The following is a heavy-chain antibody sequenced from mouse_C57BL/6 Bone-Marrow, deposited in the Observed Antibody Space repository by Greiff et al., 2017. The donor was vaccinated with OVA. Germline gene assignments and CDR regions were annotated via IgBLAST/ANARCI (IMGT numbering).Heavy chain of an antibody. CDR3: SREGKGYFDV. V-gene: IGHV3-6*01. CDR1: GYSITSGYF. J-gene: IGHJ1*03. CDR2: ISSDGGT. D-gene: IGHD1-3*01. Sequence: EVQLVESGPGLVKPSQSLSLSCSVSGYSITSGYFWIWIRQFPGNLLEWLGFISSDGGTNSNPSLKNRTSITRDTSQNPFFLQLNSLTTEDTATYYCSREGKGYFDVWGTGTTVTVSS.